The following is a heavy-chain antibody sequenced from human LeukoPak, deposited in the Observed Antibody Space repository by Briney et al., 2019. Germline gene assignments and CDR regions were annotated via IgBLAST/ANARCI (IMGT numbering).Heavy chain of an antibody. J-gene: IGHJ6*03. CDR2: IYYSGST. Sequence: EXXSLTCTVSGGSISSYYWSWLRQPPGKGLEWIGYIYYSGSTNYNPSLTSRVTISVDTSKNQCSLKLSSVTAADTAVYYCARVDYSNYGNYYYMDVWGKGTTVTVSS. CDR1: GGSISSYY. D-gene: IGHD4-11*01. CDR3: ARVDYSNYGNYYYMDV. V-gene: IGHV4-59*01.